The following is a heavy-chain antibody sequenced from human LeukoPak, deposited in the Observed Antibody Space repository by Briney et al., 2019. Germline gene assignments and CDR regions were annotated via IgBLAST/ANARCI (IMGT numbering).Heavy chain of an antibody. J-gene: IGHJ4*02. D-gene: IGHD1-26*01. CDR1: GYTFTSYD. CDR3: ARDRDEATPGNPGDRRPAGYFDY. CDR2: MNPSSGNT. V-gene: IGHV1-8*01. Sequence: ASVKVSCKASGYTFTSYDINWVRQATGQGLEWMGWMNPSSGNTGYAQKFQGRVTMTRNTSISTAYMELSSLRAEDTAVYYCARDRDEATPGNPGDRRPAGYFDYWGQGTLVTVSS.